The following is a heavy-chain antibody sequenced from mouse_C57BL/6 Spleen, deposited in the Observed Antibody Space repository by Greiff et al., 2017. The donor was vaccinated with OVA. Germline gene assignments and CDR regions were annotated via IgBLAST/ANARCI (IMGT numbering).Heavy chain of an antibody. CDR3: ARALYVDY. CDR1: GFTFSSYA. CDR2: ISDGGSYT. Sequence: EVKLVESGGGLVKPGGSLKLSCAASGFTFSSYAMSWVRQTPEKRLEWVATISDGGSYTYSPDNVKGRFTISRDNAKNNLYLQMSHLKSEDTAMYYCARALYVDYWGQGTTLTVSS. J-gene: IGHJ2*01. V-gene: IGHV5-4*03.